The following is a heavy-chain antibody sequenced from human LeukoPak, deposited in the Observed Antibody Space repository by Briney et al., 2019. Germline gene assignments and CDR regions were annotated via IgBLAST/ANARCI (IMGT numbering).Heavy chain of an antibody. CDR3: ARVIADYDFWSGYYRAQNYGMDV. Sequence: ASVKVSCKASGYTFTSYDINWVRQATGQGLEWMGWMNPNSGNTGYAQKFQGRVTMTRNTPISTAYMELSSLRSEDTAVYYCARVIADYDFWSGYYRAQNYGMDVWGQGTTVTVSS. J-gene: IGHJ6*02. V-gene: IGHV1-8*01. D-gene: IGHD3-3*01. CDR1: GYTFTSYD. CDR2: MNPNSGNT.